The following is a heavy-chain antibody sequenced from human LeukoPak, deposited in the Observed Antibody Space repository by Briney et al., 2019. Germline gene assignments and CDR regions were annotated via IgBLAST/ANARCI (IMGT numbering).Heavy chain of an antibody. J-gene: IGHJ4*02. CDR2: VHLSGTS. CDR3: ARESGAFSPLGF. D-gene: IGHD1-26*01. V-gene: IGHV4-4*02. CDR1: GGSILTTNW. Sequence: PSETLSLTCAVSGGSILTTNWWSWVRQPPGKGLEWIGEVHLSGTSNYNPSLKSRVSMSIDKSKNQLSLKLTSVTAADTAMYYCARESGAFSPLGFWGQGTLVTVSS.